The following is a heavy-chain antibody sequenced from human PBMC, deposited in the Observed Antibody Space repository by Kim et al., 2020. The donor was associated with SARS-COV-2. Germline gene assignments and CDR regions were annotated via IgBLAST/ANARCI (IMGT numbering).Heavy chain of an antibody. J-gene: IGHJ4*02. CDR1: GFTFSSYA. Sequence: GGSLRLSCAASGFTFSSYAMSWVRQAPGKGLEWVSSISGSGGSTYYADSVKGRFTISRDNSKNTLYLQMNSLRAEDTAVYYCAKGGAFYGSGSYYNEWGQGTLVTVSS. V-gene: IGHV3-23*01. CDR2: ISGSGGST. CDR3: AKGGAFYGSGSYYNE. D-gene: IGHD3-10*01.